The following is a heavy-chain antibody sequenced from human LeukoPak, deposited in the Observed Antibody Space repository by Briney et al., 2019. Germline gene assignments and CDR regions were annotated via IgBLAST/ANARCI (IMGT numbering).Heavy chain of an antibody. Sequence: ASVKVSCKASGYTFTSYDINWVRQATGQGLEWMGWMNPNSGNTGYAQKFQGRVTITRNTSISTAYMELSSLRSEDTAVYYCAREAYCGGDCQNAFDIWGQGTMVTVSS. CDR3: AREAYCGGDCQNAFDI. V-gene: IGHV1-8*03. J-gene: IGHJ3*02. CDR1: GYTFTSYD. D-gene: IGHD2-21*02. CDR2: MNPNSGNT.